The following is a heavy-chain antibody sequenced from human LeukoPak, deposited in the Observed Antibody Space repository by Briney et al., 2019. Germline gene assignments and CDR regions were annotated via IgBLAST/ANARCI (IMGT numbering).Heavy chain of an antibody. CDR1: GGTFSSYT. CDR3: ARGQVKFNYYYYYMDV. V-gene: IGHV1-69*16. CDR2: IIPILGIA. Sequence: SVKVSCKASGGTFSSYTISWVRQAPGQGLEWMGRIIPILGIANYAQKFQGRVTITTDESTSTAYMELSSLRSEDTAVYYCARGQVKFNYYYYYMDVWGKGTTVTVSS. J-gene: IGHJ6*03. D-gene: IGHD4-23*01.